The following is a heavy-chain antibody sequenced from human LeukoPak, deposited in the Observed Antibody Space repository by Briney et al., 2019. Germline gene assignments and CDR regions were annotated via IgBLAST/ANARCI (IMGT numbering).Heavy chain of an antibody. CDR1: GFTFSSYG. Sequence: GGSLRLSCAASGFTFSSYGMHWVRQAPGKGLEWVAVIWYDGSNKYYADSVKGRFTISRDNSKNTLYLQMNSLRAEDTAVYYCAREVGAGGHFFDYWGPGTLVTVSS. CDR3: AREVGAGGHFFDY. V-gene: IGHV3-33*01. D-gene: IGHD2-2*01. CDR2: IWYDGSNK. J-gene: IGHJ4*01.